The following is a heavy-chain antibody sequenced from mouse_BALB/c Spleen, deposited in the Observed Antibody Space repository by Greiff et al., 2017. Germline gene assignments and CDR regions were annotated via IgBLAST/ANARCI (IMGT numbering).Heavy chain of an antibody. J-gene: IGHJ4*01. CDR3: AREEGNDAMDY. CDR2: IYPGDGDT. Sequence: QVQLQQSGPELVKPGASVKISCKASGYAFSSSWMNWVKQRPGQGLEWIGRIYPGDGDTNYNGKFKGKATLTADKSSSTAYMQLSSLTSVDSAVYFCAREEGNDAMDYWGQGTSVTVSS. CDR1: GYAFSSSW. D-gene: IGHD2-1*01. V-gene: IGHV1-82*01.